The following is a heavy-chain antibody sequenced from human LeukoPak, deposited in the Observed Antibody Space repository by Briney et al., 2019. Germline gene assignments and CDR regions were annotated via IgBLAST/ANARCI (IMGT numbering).Heavy chain of an antibody. J-gene: IGHJ4*02. D-gene: IGHD3-10*01. CDR1: GFTFSSYA. V-gene: IGHV3-64D*06. Sequence: GGSLRLSCAASGFTFSSYAMHWGRQAPGRGVEDGSAISSNGGSTYYADSVKGRFTISRDNSKNTLYLQMSSLRAEDTAVYYCVKSTEVNYGSGTFDYWGQGPLVTVSS. CDR3: VKSTEVNYGSGTFDY. CDR2: ISSNGGST.